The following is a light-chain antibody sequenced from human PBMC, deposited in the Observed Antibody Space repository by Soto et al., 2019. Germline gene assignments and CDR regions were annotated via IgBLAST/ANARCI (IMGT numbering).Light chain of an antibody. V-gene: IGLV1-47*02. CDR1: RSNIGRDF. CDR3: ASWDDNLSGVV. J-gene: IGLJ2*01. CDR2: SDN. Sequence: QSVLTQPPSASGTPGQRVTISCSGSRSNIGRDFGYWYQQVPGTAPKPLVYSDNQRYSGVPDRFSGSKSGTSASLTISGLRSEDEADYYCASWDDNLSGVVFGGGTKLTVL.